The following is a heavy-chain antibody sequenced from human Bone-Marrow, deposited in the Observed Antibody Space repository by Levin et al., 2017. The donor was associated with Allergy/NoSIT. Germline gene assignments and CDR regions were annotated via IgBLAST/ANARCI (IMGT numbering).Heavy chain of an antibody. J-gene: IGHJ5*02. D-gene: IGHD1-26*01. CDR3: AKEWDSWGVDP. V-gene: IGHV3-23*01. CDR2: ISGSGDRT. CDR1: GFIFSSYA. Sequence: GESLKISCAASGFIFSSYAINWVRQGPGKGLEWVAGISGSGDRTFYADSVRGRFTISRDNSKNTVYLHMNSLRAGDTAVYFCAKEWDSWGVDPWGQGTLVTVSS.